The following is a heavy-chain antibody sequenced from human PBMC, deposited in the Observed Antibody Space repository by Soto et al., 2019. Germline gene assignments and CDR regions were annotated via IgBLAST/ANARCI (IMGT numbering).Heavy chain of an antibody. CDR2: ISYDGSNK. D-gene: IGHD4-17*01. V-gene: IGHV3-30*18. CDR1: GFTFSSYG. CDR3: ANEEPSPSHYDYGDYCFQH. J-gene: IGHJ1*01. Sequence: QVQLVESGGGVVQPGRSLRLSCAASGFTFSSYGMHWVRQAPGKGLEWVAVISYDGSNKYYADSVKGRFTISRDNSKNTLYLQMNSLRTEDTAVYYCANEEPSPSHYDYGDYCFQHWGQGTLVTVSS.